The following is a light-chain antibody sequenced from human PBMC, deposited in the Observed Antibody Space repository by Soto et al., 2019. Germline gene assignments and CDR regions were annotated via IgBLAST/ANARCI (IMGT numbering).Light chain of an antibody. CDR2: GAS. Sequence: EIVMTQSPASLSVSPGERVTLSCRASQSVSGNLAWYQQKPGQAPRLLIYGASTRATGFPARFSGSGSGTEFTLTISSLQSEDFVVYYCQQYNNWLFTFGGGTRVEIK. J-gene: IGKJ4*01. CDR3: QQYNNWLFT. CDR1: QSVSGN. V-gene: IGKV3-15*01.